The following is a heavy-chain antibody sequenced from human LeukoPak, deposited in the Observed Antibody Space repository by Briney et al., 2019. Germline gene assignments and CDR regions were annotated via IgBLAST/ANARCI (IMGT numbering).Heavy chain of an antibody. Sequence: ASVKVSCTASGGTFSSYAISWVRQAPGQGLEWMGRIIPILGIANYAQKFQGRVTITADKSTSTAYMELSSLRSEDTAVHYCASPSRTGTGTDYYYGMDVWGQGTTVTVSS. J-gene: IGHJ6*02. CDR1: GGTFSSYA. D-gene: IGHD1-1*01. CDR2: IIPILGIA. V-gene: IGHV1-69*04. CDR3: ASPSRTGTGTDYYYGMDV.